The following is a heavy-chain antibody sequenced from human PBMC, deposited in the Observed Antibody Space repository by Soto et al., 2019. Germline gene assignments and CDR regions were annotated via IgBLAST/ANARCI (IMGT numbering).Heavy chain of an antibody. V-gene: IGHV1-18*01. Sequence: QVQLVQSGAEVKKPGASVKVSCKASGYTFTSYGISWVRQAPGQGLEWMGWISAYNGNTNYAQRLQGRVTMTTDTPTSTHYMELRRLAAADTAVYCRRRGPEMIDYWGQGTLVTVSS. CDR2: ISAYNGNT. CDR3: RRGPEMIDY. J-gene: IGHJ4*02. CDR1: GYTFTSYG.